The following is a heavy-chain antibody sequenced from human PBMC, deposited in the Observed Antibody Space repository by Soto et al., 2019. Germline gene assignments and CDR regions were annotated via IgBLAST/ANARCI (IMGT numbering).Heavy chain of an antibody. J-gene: IGHJ6*02. D-gene: IGHD1-26*01. Sequence: QVQLQESGPGLVKPSQTLSLTCTVSGGSISSGGYYWIWIRQHPGKGLEWIGYIYYSRSTYYNPSLKSRVTISVDTYKNQFSLKLSSVTAADTAVYYCARDREDEYGAYYYGMDVWGQGTTVTVSS. V-gene: IGHV4-31*03. CDR3: ARDREDEYGAYYYGMDV. CDR2: IYYSRST. CDR1: GGSISSGGYY.